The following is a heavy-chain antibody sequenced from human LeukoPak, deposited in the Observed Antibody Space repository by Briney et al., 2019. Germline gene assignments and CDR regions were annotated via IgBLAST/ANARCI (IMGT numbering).Heavy chain of an antibody. D-gene: IGHD2-2*01. V-gene: IGHV4-30-2*02. J-gene: IGHJ1*01. Sequence: SETLSLTCTVSGGSISSGGYYWSWIRQPPGKGLEWIGYIYHSGITYYNPSLKSRVIISVDRSKNQFSLKLSSVTAADTAVYYCARSGFVVVPAASRYFQHWGQGTLVTVSS. CDR1: GGSISSGGYY. CDR2: IYHSGIT. CDR3: ARSGFVVVPAASRYFQH.